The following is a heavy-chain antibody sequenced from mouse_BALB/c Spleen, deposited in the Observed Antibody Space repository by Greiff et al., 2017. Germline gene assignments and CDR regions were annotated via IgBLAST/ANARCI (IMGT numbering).Heavy chain of an antibody. CDR1: GFTFSSYT. CDR3: ARQNPYYRYDGRTMGAMDY. CDR2: ISNGGGST. Sequence: EVKLMESGGGLVQPGGSLKLSCAASGFTFSSYTMSWVRQTPEKRLEWVAYISNGGGSTYYPDTVKGRFTISRDNAKNTLYLQMSSLKSEDTAMYYCARQNPYYRYDGRTMGAMDYWGQGTSVTVSS. D-gene: IGHD2-14*01. V-gene: IGHV5-12-2*01. J-gene: IGHJ4*01.